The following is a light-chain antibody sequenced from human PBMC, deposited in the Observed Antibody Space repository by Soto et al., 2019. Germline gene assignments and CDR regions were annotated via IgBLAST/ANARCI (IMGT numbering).Light chain of an antibody. Sequence: EIVLTQSPATLSLSPGERATLSCRASQSVTNYLAWYQQKPGQAPRLLIYDASNGATGIPARFSGSGSGTDFTLTISSLEPEDFAVYYCQQRNKYPTILTFGPGTKVDVK. J-gene: IGKJ3*01. V-gene: IGKV3-11*01. CDR2: DAS. CDR3: QQRNKYPTILT. CDR1: QSVTNY.